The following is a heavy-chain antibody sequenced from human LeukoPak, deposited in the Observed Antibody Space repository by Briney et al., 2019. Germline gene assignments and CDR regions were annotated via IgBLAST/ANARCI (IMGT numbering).Heavy chain of an antibody. CDR3: ARGRGWLEDY. CDR1: GYRFTSYC. J-gene: IGHJ4*02. V-gene: IGHV5-51*01. Sequence: GESLKISCKVSGYRFTSYCIGWVRQMPGKGLEWMGIIYPGDSDTRYSPSFQGQVTISADKSISTAYLQWSSLRADDTAVYYCARGRGWLEDYWGQGTLVTVSS. CDR2: IYPGDSDT. D-gene: IGHD5-12*01.